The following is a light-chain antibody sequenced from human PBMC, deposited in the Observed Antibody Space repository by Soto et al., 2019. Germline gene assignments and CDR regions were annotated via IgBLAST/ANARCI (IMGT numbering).Light chain of an antibody. CDR2: GAS. CDR1: QSVSSSSY. Sequence: EIVLTQSPGTLSLSPGERATLSCRASQSVSSSSYLAWYQQKPGQAPRLLIYGASSRATGLPDRFSGSGSATDFTHTISRLEPEDFAVYYCRQYGSSPSYTFGQGTQLEIK. V-gene: IGKV3-20*01. J-gene: IGKJ2*01. CDR3: RQYGSSPSYT.